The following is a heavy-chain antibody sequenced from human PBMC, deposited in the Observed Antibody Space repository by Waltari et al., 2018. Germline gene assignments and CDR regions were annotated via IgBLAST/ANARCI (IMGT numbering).Heavy chain of an antibody. Sequence: EVQLVESGGGLVQPGRSLRLSCAASGFTFADYAMHWVRQAQGKGLEWVSGISGNSGSIGYADSVKGRVTISRDNAKNSLYLQMNSLRAEDTALYYCAMTYYDFWSGSIDYWGQGTLVTVSS. CDR1: GFTFADYA. CDR2: ISGNSGSI. V-gene: IGHV3-9*01. D-gene: IGHD3-3*01. J-gene: IGHJ4*02. CDR3: AMTYYDFWSGSIDY.